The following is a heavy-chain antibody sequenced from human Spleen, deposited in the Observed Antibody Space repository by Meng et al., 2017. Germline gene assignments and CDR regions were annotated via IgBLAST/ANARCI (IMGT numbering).Heavy chain of an antibody. D-gene: IGHD4-11*01. CDR2: INHSGST. V-gene: IGHV4-34*01. J-gene: IGHJ4*02. CDR3: ARGPTTMAHDFDY. CDR1: GGSFSDYY. Sequence: QVQLEQWGVGLLKPSETLSLICVVSGGSFSDYYWSWIRQPPGKGLEWIGEINHSGSTNYNPSLESRATISVDTSQNNLSLKLSSVTAADSAVYYCARGPTTMAHDFDYWGQGTLVTVSS.